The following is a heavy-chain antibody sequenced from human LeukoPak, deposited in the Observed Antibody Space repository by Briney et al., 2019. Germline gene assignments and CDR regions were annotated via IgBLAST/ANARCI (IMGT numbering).Heavy chain of an antibody. J-gene: IGHJ3*02. CDR2: IKQDGSER. CDR1: GFTFSSYW. D-gene: IGHD1-20*01. Sequence: GGSLRLSCAASGFTFSSYWMGWVRQAPGKGLERVANIKQDGSERYYVDSVKGRVTVSRDNAKNSLYLQMNSLRAGDTAIYYCASGNWNDRAFDIWGQGTMVTVSS. CDR3: ASGNWNDRAFDI. V-gene: IGHV3-7*01.